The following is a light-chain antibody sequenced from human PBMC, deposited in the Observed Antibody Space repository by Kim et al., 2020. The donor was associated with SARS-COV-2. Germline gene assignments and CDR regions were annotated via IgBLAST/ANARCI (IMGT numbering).Light chain of an antibody. Sequence: DIQMTQSPSSLSASVGDRVTITCRASQSISSYLNWYQQKPGKAPKLLIYAASSLQSGVPSRFSGSGSGTDFTLTINSLQPEDFATYYCQQSYSTPPTFGQGTKVDIK. V-gene: IGKV1-39*01. J-gene: IGKJ1*01. CDR3: QQSYSTPPT. CDR1: QSISSY. CDR2: AAS.